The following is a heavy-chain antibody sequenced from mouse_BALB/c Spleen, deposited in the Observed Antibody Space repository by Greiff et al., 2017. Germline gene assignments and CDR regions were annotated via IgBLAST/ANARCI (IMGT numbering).Heavy chain of an antibody. CDR2: ISSGGSYT. V-gene: IGHV5-6-4*01. CDR3: TRVDSSYAMDY. CDR1: GFTFSSYT. J-gene: IGHJ4*01. D-gene: IGHD3-2*01. Sequence: EVKLMESGGGLVKPGGSLKLSCAASGFTFSSYTMSWVRQTPEKRLEWVATISSGGSYTYYPDSVKGRFTISRDNAKNTLYLQMSSLKSEDTAMYYCTRVDSSYAMDYWGQGTSVTVSS.